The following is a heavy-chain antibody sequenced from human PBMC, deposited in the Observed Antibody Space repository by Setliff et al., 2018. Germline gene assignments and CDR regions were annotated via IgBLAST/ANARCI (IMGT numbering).Heavy chain of an antibody. CDR3: VRVAYSYGRYYYYMDV. J-gene: IGHJ6*03. CDR2: IRNDGSNK. CDR1: GFTFRSYG. V-gene: IGHV3-30*02. D-gene: IGHD5-18*01. Sequence: GGSLRLSCAASGFTFRSYGIHWVRQAPGKGLEWVAFIRNDGSNKYYADSVKGRFTISRDNAKNSLYLQMNSLRAEDTAVYYCVRVAYSYGRYYYYMDVWGKGTTVTVSS.